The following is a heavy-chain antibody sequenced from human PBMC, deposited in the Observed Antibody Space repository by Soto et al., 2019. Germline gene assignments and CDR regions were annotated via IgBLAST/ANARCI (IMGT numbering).Heavy chain of an antibody. D-gene: IGHD6-19*01. J-gene: IGHJ4*02. CDR2: INAGNGNT. CDR1: GYTFTSYA. V-gene: IGHV1-3*01. CDR3: ARGDDCSGWFSRLNY. Sequence: ASVKVSCKASGYTFTSYAMHWVRHAPGQRLEWMGWINAGNGNTKYSQKFQGRVTITRDTSASTAYMELSSLRSEDTAVYYCARGDDCSGWFSRLNYWGQGTLVTVSS.